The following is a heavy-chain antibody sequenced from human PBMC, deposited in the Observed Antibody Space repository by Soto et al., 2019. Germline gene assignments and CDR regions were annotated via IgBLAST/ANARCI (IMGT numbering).Heavy chain of an antibody. J-gene: IGHJ4*02. V-gene: IGHV1-69*13. CDR2: IIPIFGTA. CDR3: ARGAYYYDSSGYYYTFDY. D-gene: IGHD3-22*01. Sequence: SVKVSCKASGGTFSSYAISWVRQAPGQGLEWMGGIIPIFGTANYAQKFQGRVTITADESTSTAYMELSSLRSEDTTVYYCARGAYYYDSSGYYYTFDYWGQGTLVTVSS. CDR1: GGTFSSYA.